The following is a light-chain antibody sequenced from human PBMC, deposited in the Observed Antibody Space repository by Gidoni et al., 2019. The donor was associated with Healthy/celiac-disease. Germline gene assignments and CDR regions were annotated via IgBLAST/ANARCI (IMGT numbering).Light chain of an antibody. J-gene: IGKJ3*01. CDR3: MQALQTPFT. V-gene: IGKV2-28*01. Sequence: IVMTQSPLSLPVTPGEPASISCRSSQSLLHSNGYNYLDWYLQKPGQSPQLLIYLGSNRASGVPDRFSGSGSGTDLTLKISRVEAEEVGVYYCMQALQTPFTFGPGTKVDIK. CDR1: QSLLHSNGYNY. CDR2: LGS.